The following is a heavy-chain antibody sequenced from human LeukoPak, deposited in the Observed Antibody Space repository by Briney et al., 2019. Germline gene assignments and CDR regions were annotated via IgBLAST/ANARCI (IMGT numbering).Heavy chain of an antibody. Sequence: SETLSLTCTVSGGSISSSSYYWGWIRQPPGKGLEWIGSIYYSGSTYYNPSLKGRVTISVDTSKNQFSLKLSSVTAADTAVYYCAREAIYYDILTGYPYYFDYWGQGTLVTVSS. CDR3: AREAIYYDILTGYPYYFDY. J-gene: IGHJ4*02. CDR2: IYYSGST. CDR1: GGSISSSSYY. D-gene: IGHD3-9*01. V-gene: IGHV4-39*07.